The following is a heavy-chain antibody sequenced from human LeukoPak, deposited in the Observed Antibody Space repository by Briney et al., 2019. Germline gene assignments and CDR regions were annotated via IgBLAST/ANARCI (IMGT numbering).Heavy chain of an antibody. V-gene: IGHV3-30-3*01. CDR3: AREEMVYSFDY. CDR2: LSFDGSNK. CDR1: GFTFSSHA. Sequence: GGSLRLSCAASGFTFSSHAVHWVRQAPGKGLEWVAVLSFDGSNKYYADSVKGRFTISRDVSKNTLYLQMNSLRAEDTAVYYCAREEMVYSFDYWGQGTLVTVSS. J-gene: IGHJ4*02. D-gene: IGHD2-8*01.